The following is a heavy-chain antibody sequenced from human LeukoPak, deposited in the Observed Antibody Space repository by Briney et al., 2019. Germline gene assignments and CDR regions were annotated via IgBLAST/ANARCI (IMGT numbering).Heavy chain of an antibody. CDR2: IYYSGST. Sequence: SETLSLTCTVSGGSISSGDYYRSWIRQPPGKGLEWIGYIYYSGSTYYNPSLKSRVTISVDTSKNQFSLKLSSVTAADTAVYYCARGPGYSGYDPYYFDYWGQGTLVTVSS. V-gene: IGHV4-30-4*01. J-gene: IGHJ4*02. D-gene: IGHD5-12*01. CDR3: ARGPGYSGYDPYYFDY. CDR1: GGSISSGDYY.